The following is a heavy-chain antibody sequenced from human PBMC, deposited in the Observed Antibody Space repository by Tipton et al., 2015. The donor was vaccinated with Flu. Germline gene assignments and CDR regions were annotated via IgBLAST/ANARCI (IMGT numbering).Heavy chain of an antibody. J-gene: IGHJ3*02. V-gene: IGHV3-53*01. D-gene: IGHD3-16*02. CDR2: IYSGGTT. CDR3: ARSSGHYDYVWGGYRLDAFDI. CDR1: GFTVSSNY. Sequence: QLVQSGGDLIQPGGSLRLSCAASGFTVSSNYMNWVRQAPGKGLEWVSVIYSGGTTYYADSVQGRFTISRDNSKNTLYLQINSLSAEDTAVYYCARSSGHYDYVWGGYRLDAFDIWGQGTMVTVSS.